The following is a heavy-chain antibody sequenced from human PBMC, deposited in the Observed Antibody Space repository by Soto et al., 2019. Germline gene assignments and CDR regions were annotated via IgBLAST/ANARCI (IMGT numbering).Heavy chain of an antibody. V-gene: IGHV4-59*08. Sequence: TSETLSLTCTVSGGSISSYYWSWIRQPPGKGLEWIGYIYYSGSTNYNPSLKSRVTISVDTSKNQFSLKLSSVTAADTAVYYCARKAVATIWGSYFDYWGQGTLVTVSS. CDR2: IYYSGST. D-gene: IGHD5-12*01. CDR3: ARKAVATIWGSYFDY. CDR1: GGSISSYY. J-gene: IGHJ4*02.